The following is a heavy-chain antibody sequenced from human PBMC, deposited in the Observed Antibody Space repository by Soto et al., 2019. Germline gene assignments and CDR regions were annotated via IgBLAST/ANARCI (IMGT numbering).Heavy chain of an antibody. J-gene: IGHJ4*02. D-gene: IGHD3-22*01. V-gene: IGHV4-39*01. Sequence: QLQLQESGPGLVKPSETLSLTCTVSGGYISSSSYYWGWIRQPPGKGLEWIGSIYYSGSTYYNQSLKTRVTISVDTSKNQFSLKLSSVTAADTAVYYCARRGRTAYYYDSSGLLDYWGQGTLVTVSS. CDR1: GGYISSSSYY. CDR2: IYYSGST. CDR3: ARRGRTAYYYDSSGLLDY.